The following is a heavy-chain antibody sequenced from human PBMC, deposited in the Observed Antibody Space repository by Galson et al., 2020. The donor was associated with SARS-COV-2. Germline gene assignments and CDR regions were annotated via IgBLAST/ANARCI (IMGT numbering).Heavy chain of an antibody. CDR2: IWYDGSNK. CDR3: ARESSADSSGWSEGFDY. Sequence: GGSLRLSCAASGFTFSSYGMHWVRQAPGKGLEWVAVIWYDGSNKYYADSLKGRFTISRDNSKNTLYLQMNSLRAEDTAVYYCARESSADSSGWSEGFDYWGQGTLVTVSS. CDR1: GFTFSSYG. J-gene: IGHJ4*02. D-gene: IGHD6-19*01. V-gene: IGHV3-33*01.